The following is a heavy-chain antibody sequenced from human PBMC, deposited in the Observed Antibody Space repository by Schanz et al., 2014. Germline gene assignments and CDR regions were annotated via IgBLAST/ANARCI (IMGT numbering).Heavy chain of an antibody. CDR2: INTASGNT. Sequence: QVQLVQSGADVKKPGSSVRVSCKASGGTFSRLTFSWVRQAPGHRPEWMGRINTASGNTRYSEAFQGRVTMTRDTSATTAYMELSSLTSEDTAVYYCAREVGLYDRGWFDPWGQGTLVTVSS. CDR3: AREVGLYDRGWFDP. D-gene: IGHD3-22*01. J-gene: IGHJ5*02. CDR1: GGTFSRLT. V-gene: IGHV1-3*04.